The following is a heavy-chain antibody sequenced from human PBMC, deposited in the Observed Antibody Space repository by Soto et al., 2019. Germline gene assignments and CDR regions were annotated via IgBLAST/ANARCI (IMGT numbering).Heavy chain of an antibody. J-gene: IGHJ6*01. D-gene: IGHD6-13*01. CDR1: GYTFTSDG. CDR3: ASAPAFLGSSWSRYYYYGMEV. Sequence: SVKVACKASGYTFTSDGISCVRQAPGQGLEWMGWISAYNGNTNYAQKLQGRVTMTTDTSTSRAYMELRSLRSDDTAVYYCASAPAFLGSSWSRYYYYGMEVWGQATTVTVSS. CDR2: ISAYNGNT. V-gene: IGHV1-18*01.